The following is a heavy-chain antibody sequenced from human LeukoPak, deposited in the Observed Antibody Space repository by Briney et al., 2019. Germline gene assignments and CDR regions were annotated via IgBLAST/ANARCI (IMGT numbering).Heavy chain of an antibody. CDR3: AKLLGGYYDILTGYPDY. CDR1: GFTFSSYG. J-gene: IGHJ4*02. D-gene: IGHD3-9*01. V-gene: IGHV3-30*18. CDR2: ISYDGSNK. Sequence: GRSLRLSCAASGFTFSSYGMHWVRRAPGEGLEWVAVISYDGSNKYYADSVKGRFTISRDNSKNTLYLQMNSLRAEDTAVYYCAKLLGGYYDILTGYPDYWGQGTPVTVSS.